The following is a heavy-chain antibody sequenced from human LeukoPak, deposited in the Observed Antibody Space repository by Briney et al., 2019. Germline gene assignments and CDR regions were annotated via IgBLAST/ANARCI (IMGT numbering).Heavy chain of an antibody. V-gene: IGHV4-34*01. CDR3: ARGPEDYFGSGSYYMLDY. CDR1: GGSFNNYY. D-gene: IGHD3-10*01. J-gene: IGHJ4*02. Sequence: SETLSLTCAVYGGSFNNYYWSWIRQPPGKGLEWIGEINHSGSTNYNPSLKSRVTVSVDTSKNQYSLKLSSVTAADTAVYYCARGPEDYFGSGSYYMLDYWGQGTLVAVPS. CDR2: INHSGST.